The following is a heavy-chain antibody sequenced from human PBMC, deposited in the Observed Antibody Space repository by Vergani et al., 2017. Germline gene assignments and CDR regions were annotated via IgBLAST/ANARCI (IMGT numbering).Heavy chain of an antibody. CDR2: INTGNGNT. D-gene: IGHD2-21*01. CDR3: ARDPVVVPYYFDY. Sequence: QVQLVQSGAEVKKPGASVKVSCKASGYTFTSYAMHWVRQAPGQRLEWMGWINTGNGNTKYSQKFQGRVTITRDTSASTAYMELSSLRSEDTAVYYCARDPVVVPYYFDYWGQGTLVTVSS. CDR1: GYTFTSYA. V-gene: IGHV1-3*04. J-gene: IGHJ4*02.